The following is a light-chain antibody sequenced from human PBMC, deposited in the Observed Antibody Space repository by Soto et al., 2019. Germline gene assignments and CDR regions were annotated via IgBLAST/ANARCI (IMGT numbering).Light chain of an antibody. Sequence: QSALTQHASVSGSAGQSITISCSGTIRDVGAYNLVSWYQQHPGTAPKLIIYEVRNRPSGISSRFSGSRSGNTASLTISGLQSEYGGDYYCSEHTARSTLVFGGGTKLTVL. V-gene: IGLV2-14*01. CDR3: SEHTARSTLV. CDR2: EVR. CDR1: IRDVGAYNL. J-gene: IGLJ3*02.